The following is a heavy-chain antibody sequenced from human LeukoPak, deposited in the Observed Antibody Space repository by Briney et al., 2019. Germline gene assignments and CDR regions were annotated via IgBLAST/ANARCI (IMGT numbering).Heavy chain of an antibody. CDR2: IYYSGST. Sequence: SETLSLTCTVSGGSISSSSYYWGWIRQPPGKGLEWIGSIYYSGSTYYSPSLKSRVTISVDTSKNQFSLKLSSVTAADTAVYYCARERVPAATFFDYWGQGTLVTVSS. CDR1: GGSISSSSYY. CDR3: ARERVPAATFFDY. D-gene: IGHD2-2*01. J-gene: IGHJ4*02. V-gene: IGHV4-39*01.